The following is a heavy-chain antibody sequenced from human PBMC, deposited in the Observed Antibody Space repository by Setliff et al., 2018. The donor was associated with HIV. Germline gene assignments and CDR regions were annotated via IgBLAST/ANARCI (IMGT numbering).Heavy chain of an antibody. CDR3: AKLAPSYSSGKDDF. Sequence: GSLRLSCVASGFTFINYAMSWVRQAPGKGLEWVSAIVGGASSTVYADSVKGRFTISRDNSKNTLYLQMNSLRPEDTAIYYCAKLAPSYSSGKDDFWGQGTLVTV. J-gene: IGHJ4*02. CDR1: GFTFINYA. V-gene: IGHV3-23*01. CDR2: IVGGASST. D-gene: IGHD6-19*01.